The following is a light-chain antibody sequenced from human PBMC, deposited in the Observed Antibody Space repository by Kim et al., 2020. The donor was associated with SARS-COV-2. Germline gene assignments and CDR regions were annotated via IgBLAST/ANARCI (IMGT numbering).Light chain of an antibody. CDR1: QSVNSN. CDR2: GAS. V-gene: IGKV3-15*01. Sequence: LSVSQGERAPRYGRASQSVNSNLAWYQQKPGQAPRLLIYGASTRATGIPARFSGSGSGTEFTLTISSLQSEDFAVYYCQQYNYWYTFGQGTKLEI. J-gene: IGKJ2*01. CDR3: QQYNYWYT.